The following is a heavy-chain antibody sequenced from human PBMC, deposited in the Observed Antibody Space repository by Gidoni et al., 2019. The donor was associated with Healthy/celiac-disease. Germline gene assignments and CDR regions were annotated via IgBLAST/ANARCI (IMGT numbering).Heavy chain of an antibody. Sequence: EVQLVESGGGLVQPGGSLRLSCAASGFTFSTYSMNWVRQAPGQGLEWVSYISSSSSTIYYAYSVKCRFTISRDNAKNSLYLQMNSLRDEDTAVYYCARDLWVRGVIITFKRPYGMDVWGQGTTVTVSS. CDR1: GFTFSTYS. CDR3: ARDLWVRGVIITFKRPYGMDV. D-gene: IGHD3-10*01. V-gene: IGHV3-48*02. CDR2: ISSSSSTI. J-gene: IGHJ6*02.